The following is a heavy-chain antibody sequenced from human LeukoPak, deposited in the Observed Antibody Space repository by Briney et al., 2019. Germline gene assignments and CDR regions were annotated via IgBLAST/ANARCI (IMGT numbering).Heavy chain of an antibody. CDR1: GFTFHDYG. CDR2: INWNGGST. CDR3: ARGSYDSWLPYFDY. D-gene: IGHD3-22*01. V-gene: IGHV3-20*04. J-gene: IGHJ4*02. Sequence: PGGSLRLSCAASGFTFHDYGMSWVRQAPGKGLEWVSGINWNGGSTGYADSVKGRFTISRDNAKNSLYLQMNSLRAEDTALYYCARGSYDSWLPYFDYWGQGTLVTVSS.